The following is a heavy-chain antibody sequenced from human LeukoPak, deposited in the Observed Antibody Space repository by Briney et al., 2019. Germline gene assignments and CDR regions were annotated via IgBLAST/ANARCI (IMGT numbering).Heavy chain of an antibody. D-gene: IGHD2-2*01. J-gene: IGHJ2*01. CDR3: ARGGGYCSSTSCHWYFDL. V-gene: IGHV4-34*01. Sequence: SETLSLTCAVYGGSFSGYYWSWIRQPPGKGLEWIGGINHSGSTNYNPSLKSRVTISVDTSKNQFSLKLSSVTAADTAVYYCARGGGYCSSTSCHWYFDLWGRGTLVTVSS. CDR2: INHSGST. CDR1: GGSFSGYY.